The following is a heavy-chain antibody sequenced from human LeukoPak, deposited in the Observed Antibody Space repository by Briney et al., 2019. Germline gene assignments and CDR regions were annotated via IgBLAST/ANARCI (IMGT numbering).Heavy chain of an antibody. CDR2: ISGSGASA. J-gene: IGHJ4*02. D-gene: IGHD5-18*01. Sequence: PGGSLRLSCTASGFSFSGYAMTWVRQAPGKGLECVASISGSGASAFYADSVKGRFTISRDNSKNTVHLQKNGLRAEDTAIYYCAKGSRGYTNYYFDYWGQGTLVPVSS. V-gene: IGHV3-23*01. CDR3: AKGSRGYTNYYFDY. CDR1: GFSFSGYA.